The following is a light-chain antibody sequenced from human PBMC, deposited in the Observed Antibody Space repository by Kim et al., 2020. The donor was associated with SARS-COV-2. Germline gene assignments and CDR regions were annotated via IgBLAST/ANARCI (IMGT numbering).Light chain of an antibody. CDR2: KDS. CDR3: QSADSSGTYWV. CDR1: ALPKQY. V-gene: IGLV3-25*03. Sequence: SYELTQPPSVSVSPGQTARITCSGDALPKQYAYWYQQKPGQAPVLVIYKDSERPSGITERFSGSSSGTTVTLNISGVQAEDEADYYCQSADSSGTYWVFG. J-gene: IGLJ3*02.